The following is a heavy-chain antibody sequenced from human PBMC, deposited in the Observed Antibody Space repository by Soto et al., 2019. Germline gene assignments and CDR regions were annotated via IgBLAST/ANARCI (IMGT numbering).Heavy chain of an antibody. Sequence: SETLSLTCTVSGGSISSYYWSWIRQPAGKGLEWIGRIYTSGSTNYNPSLKSRVTMSVDTSKNQFSLKLSSVTAADTAVHYCAREDTAMVTYYFDYWGQGTLVAVSS. V-gene: IGHV4-4*07. CDR3: AREDTAMVTYYFDY. J-gene: IGHJ4*02. CDR1: GGSISSYY. CDR2: IYTSGST. D-gene: IGHD5-18*01.